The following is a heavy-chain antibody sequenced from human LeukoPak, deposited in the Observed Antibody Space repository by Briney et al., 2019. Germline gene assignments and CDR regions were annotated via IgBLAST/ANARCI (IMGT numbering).Heavy chain of an antibody. CDR2: ISGSGGST. J-gene: IGHJ2*01. V-gene: IGHV3-23*01. CDR3: ANQGRYCSGGSCYPFDL. Sequence: GGSLRLSCAASGFTFSSDAMSWVRQAPGKGLEWVSAISGSGGSTYYADSVKGRFTISRDNSKNTLYLQMNSLRAEDTAVYYCANQGRYCSGGSCYPFDLWGRGTLVTVSS. D-gene: IGHD2-15*01. CDR1: GFTFSSDA.